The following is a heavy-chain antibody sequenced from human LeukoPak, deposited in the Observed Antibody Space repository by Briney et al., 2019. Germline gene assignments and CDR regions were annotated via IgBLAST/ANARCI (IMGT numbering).Heavy chain of an antibody. CDR1: GFTFSSYA. CDR2: ISAGGGTT. V-gene: IGHV3-23*01. J-gene: IGHJ4*02. Sequence: QPGGSLRLSCAASGFTFSSYAMSWVRQAPGKGLEWVSAISAGGGTTYYADSVKGRFTIARDNSNNTLYLQMNSLRAEDTAVYYCAKGGDGSCYSRADYWGQGTLVTVSS. D-gene: IGHD2-15*01. CDR3: AKGGDGSCYSRADY.